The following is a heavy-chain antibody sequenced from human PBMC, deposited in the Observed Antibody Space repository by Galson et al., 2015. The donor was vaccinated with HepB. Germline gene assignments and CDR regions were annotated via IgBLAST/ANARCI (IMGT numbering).Heavy chain of an antibody. Sequence: SLRLSCAASGFTFSSYGMHWVRQAPGKGLEWVAVISYDGSNKYYADSVKGRFTISRDNSKNTLYLQMNSLRAEDTAVYYCAKRPPYGDYVHWGQGTLVTVSS. D-gene: IGHD4-17*01. CDR3: AKRPPYGDYVH. J-gene: IGHJ4*02. V-gene: IGHV3-30*18. CDR2: ISYDGSNK. CDR1: GFTFSSYG.